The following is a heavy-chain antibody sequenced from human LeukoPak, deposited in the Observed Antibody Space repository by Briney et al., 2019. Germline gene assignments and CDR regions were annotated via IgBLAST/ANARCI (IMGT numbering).Heavy chain of an antibody. CDR2: ISSSSSYI. J-gene: IGHJ3*02. V-gene: IGHV3-21*04. CDR3: AKRDGPYGSGSYYPI. CDR1: GFTFSSYS. Sequence: PGGSLRLSCAASGFTFSSYSMNWVRQAPGKGLEWVSSISSSSSYIYYADSVKGRFTISRDNAKNTLYLQMNSLRAEDTAVYYCAKRDGPYGSGSYYPIWGQGTMVTVSS. D-gene: IGHD3-10*01.